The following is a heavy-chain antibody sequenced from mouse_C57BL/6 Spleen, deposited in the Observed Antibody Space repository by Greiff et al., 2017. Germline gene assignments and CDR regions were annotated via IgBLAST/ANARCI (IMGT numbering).Heavy chain of an antibody. CDR3: TRSGGYCGWFAY. Sequence: VQLQQPGAELVRPGSSVKLSCKASGYTFTSYWMHWVKQRPIQGLEWIGNIDPSDSETHYNQKFKDKATLTVDKSSSTAYMQLSGLTSEDSAVYYCTRSGGYCGWFAYWGQGALVTVSA. D-gene: IGHD2-3*01. J-gene: IGHJ3*01. CDR1: GYTFTSYW. V-gene: IGHV1-52*01. CDR2: IDPSDSET.